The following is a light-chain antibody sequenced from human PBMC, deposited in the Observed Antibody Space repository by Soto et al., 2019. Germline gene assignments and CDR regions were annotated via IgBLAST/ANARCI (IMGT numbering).Light chain of an antibody. J-gene: IGKJ1*01. CDR1: QSISSY. V-gene: IGKV1-39*01. CDR2: AAS. Sequence: DIQMTQSPSSLSASVGDRVTITCRASQSISSYLNWYQQKPGKAPKLLIYAASSLQSGVPSRFSGSGSGTDFTLNISSLQPEDFATYDCQQSYSTLWTFGQGTKVEIK. CDR3: QQSYSTLWT.